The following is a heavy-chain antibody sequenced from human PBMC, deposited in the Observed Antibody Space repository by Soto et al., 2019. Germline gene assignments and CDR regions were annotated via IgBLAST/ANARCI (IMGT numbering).Heavy chain of an antibody. CDR3: ARDAVDTAMVSCVDY. J-gene: IGHJ4*02. CDR1: GITFSSYG. V-gene: IGHV3-33*01. Sequence: QVQLVESGGGVVQPGRSLRLSCAASGITFSSYGMHWVRQAPGKGLEWVAVIWYDGSNKYYADSVKGRFTISRDNSKNTLYLQMNSLRAEDTAVYYCARDAVDTAMVSCVDYWGQGTLVTVSS. CDR2: IWYDGSNK. D-gene: IGHD5-18*01.